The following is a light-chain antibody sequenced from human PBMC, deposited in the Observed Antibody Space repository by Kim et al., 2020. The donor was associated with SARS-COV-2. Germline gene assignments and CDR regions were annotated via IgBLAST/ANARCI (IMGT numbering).Light chain of an antibody. J-gene: IGLJ3*02. V-gene: IGLV4-69*01. CDR2: INSDGSH. CDR3: QTWHTGIWV. CDR1: SGNSSYA. Sequence: APVKLTCSLRSGNSSYASAWHQQRPEKGPRDLMIINSDGSHTRGDGIPDRFSGSSSGAERSLTIVSPQYDDEADYYCQTWHTGIWVFGGGTQLTVL.